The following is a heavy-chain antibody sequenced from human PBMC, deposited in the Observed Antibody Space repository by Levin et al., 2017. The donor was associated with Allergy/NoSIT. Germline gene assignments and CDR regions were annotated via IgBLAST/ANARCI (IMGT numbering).Heavy chain of an antibody. Sequence: LRLSCTVSGGSISSGGYYWSWIRQHPGKGLEWIGYIYYSGSTYYNPSLKSRVTISVDTSKNQFSLKLSSVTAADTAVYYCAKTEGSGSYYYGMDVWGQGTTVTVSS. V-gene: IGHV4-31*03. CDR3: AKTEGSGSYYYGMDV. J-gene: IGHJ6*02. D-gene: IGHD3-22*01. CDR2: IYYSGST. CDR1: GGSISSGGYY.